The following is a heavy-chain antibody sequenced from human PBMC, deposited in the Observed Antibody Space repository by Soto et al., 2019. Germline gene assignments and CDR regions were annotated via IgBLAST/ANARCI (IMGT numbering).Heavy chain of an antibody. CDR3: ARKGYSSSWYRYYYYGMAV. CDR1: GGSISSGGYY. CDR2: IYYSGST. J-gene: IGHJ6*02. Sequence: PSETLSLTCTVSGGSISSGGYYWSWIRQHPGKGLEWIGYIYYSGSTYYNPSLKSRVTISVDTSKNQFSLKLSSVTAADTAVYYCARKGYSSSWYRYYYYGMAVWGQGTTVTVSS. V-gene: IGHV4-31*03. D-gene: IGHD6-13*01.